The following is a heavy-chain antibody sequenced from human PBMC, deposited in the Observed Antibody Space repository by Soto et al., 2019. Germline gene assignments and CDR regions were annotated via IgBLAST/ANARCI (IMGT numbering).Heavy chain of an antibody. CDR3: ARASYQAVTGTTSWFDP. CDR2: IIPIFGTA. Sequence: QVQLVQSGAEAKKPGSSVKVSCKASGGTFSSYAISWVRQAPGQGLEGMGGIIPIFGTANYAQKFQGRVTITADESTSTAYMELSSLRSEDTAVYYCARASYQAVTGTTSWFDPWGQGTLVTVSS. V-gene: IGHV1-69*01. J-gene: IGHJ5*02. D-gene: IGHD1-7*01. CDR1: GGTFSSYA.